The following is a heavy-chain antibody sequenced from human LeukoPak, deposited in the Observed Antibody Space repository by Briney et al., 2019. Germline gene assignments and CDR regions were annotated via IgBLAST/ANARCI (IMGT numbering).Heavy chain of an antibody. CDR2: ISSSSSYI. CDR3: ARERQHTWYFDL. J-gene: IGHJ2*01. CDR1: GFTFSSYA. Sequence: GGSLRLSCAASGFTFSSYAMNWVRQAPGKGLEWVSSISSSSSYIYYADSVKGRFTISRDNAKNSLYLQMNSLRAEDTAVYYCARERQHTWYFDLWGRGTLVTVSS. V-gene: IGHV3-21*01.